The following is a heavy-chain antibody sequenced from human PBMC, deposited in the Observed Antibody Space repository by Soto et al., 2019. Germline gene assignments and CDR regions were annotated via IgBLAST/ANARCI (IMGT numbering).Heavy chain of an antibody. CDR3: AKVKTWTYLDY. J-gene: IGHJ4*02. Sequence: GGSLRLSCAASGFTFSSYAMSWVRQAPGKGLEWVSAISGSGDSTYYADSVKGRFTISRDNSENTLYLQMNSLRAEDTAVYYCAKVKTWTYLDYWGQGTLVTVSS. CDR2: ISGSGDST. D-gene: IGHD5-12*01. V-gene: IGHV3-23*01. CDR1: GFTFSSYA.